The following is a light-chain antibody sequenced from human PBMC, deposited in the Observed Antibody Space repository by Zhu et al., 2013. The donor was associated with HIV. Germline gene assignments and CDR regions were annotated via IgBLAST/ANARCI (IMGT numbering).Light chain of an antibody. Sequence: QSALTQPPAASGFPGQSVTISCSGTNSDIGNYNYVSWYRQDPGKAPKLVIYEVIKRPSGVPDRFSGSKSGTSASLAISGLRSEDEADYYCAAWDDSLSGVVFGGGTKVTVL. J-gene: IGLJ2*01. CDR1: NSDIGNYNY. CDR2: EVI. V-gene: IGLV2-8*01. CDR3: AAWDDSLSGVV.